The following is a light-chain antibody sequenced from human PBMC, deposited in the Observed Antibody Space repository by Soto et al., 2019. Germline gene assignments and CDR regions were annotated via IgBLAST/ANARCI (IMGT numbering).Light chain of an antibody. CDR1: QTIFNK. V-gene: IGKV1-5*01. Sequence: DIQMTQSHSTLSASVGDSFTITCRASQTIFNKLAWYQQQPGKAPTLLIFAASSLQSGVPSRFSGSGSGTEFTLTISSLQPDDFATYFCQQYNTYPWTFGQGTRLEIK. J-gene: IGKJ5*01. CDR2: AAS. CDR3: QQYNTYPWT.